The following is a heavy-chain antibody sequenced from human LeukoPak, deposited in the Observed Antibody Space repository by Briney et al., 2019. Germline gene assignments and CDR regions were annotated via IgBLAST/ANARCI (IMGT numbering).Heavy chain of an antibody. D-gene: IGHD2-21*02. V-gene: IGHV3-72*01. CDR1: SFALRKHV. CDR2: SRNKANSYTT. Sequence: RGAYSFALRKHVNLCGRRVIKKKMDWVGRSRNKANSYTTEYAASVKGRFTISRDVSKDSLYLQMNSLKTEDTAVYYCARAGLVVVTAKKSDAFDVWGQGTMVTVSS. CDR3: ARAGLVVVTAKKSDAFDV. J-gene: IGHJ3*01.